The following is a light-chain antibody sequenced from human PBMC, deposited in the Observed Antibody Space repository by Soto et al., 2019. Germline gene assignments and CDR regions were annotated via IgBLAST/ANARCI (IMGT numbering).Light chain of an antibody. V-gene: IGKV3-15*01. CDR3: QQYHYWPPWT. Sequence: EIVMTQSPATLSVYPGERASLSCRASQNVSSKLAWYQQKPGQAPRLLIYGASTRATGIPARFSGSGSGTEFTLTISSLQSEDFAVYYCQQYHYWPPWTFGQGTKVEIK. CDR1: QNVSSK. J-gene: IGKJ1*01. CDR2: GAS.